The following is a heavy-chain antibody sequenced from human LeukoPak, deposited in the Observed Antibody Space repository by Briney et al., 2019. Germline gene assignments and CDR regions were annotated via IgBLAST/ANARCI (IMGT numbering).Heavy chain of an antibody. CDR2: ISSSSSYT. CDR1: GFTFSDYY. Sequence: GGSLRLSCAASGFTFSDYYMSWIRQAPGKGLEWVSYISSSSSYTNYADSVKGRSTISRDNAKNSLYLQMNSLRAEDTAVYYCARDPPYCSGGSCYSVYYFDYWGQGTLVTVSS. V-gene: IGHV3-11*06. D-gene: IGHD2-15*01. CDR3: ARDPPYCSGGSCYSVYYFDY. J-gene: IGHJ4*02.